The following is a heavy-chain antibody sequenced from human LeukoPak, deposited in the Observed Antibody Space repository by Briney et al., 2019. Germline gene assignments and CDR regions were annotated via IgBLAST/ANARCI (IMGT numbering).Heavy chain of an antibody. CDR2: ISGSGGNT. D-gene: IGHD2-15*01. CDR1: GFTFSNYA. CDR3: AKAVNGVVARDWFDP. J-gene: IGHJ5*02. V-gene: IGHV3-23*01. Sequence: GGSLRLSCAASGFTFSNYAMSWVRQAPGKGLEWVSAISGSGGNTYYADSVKGRFTISRDNSKNTLHLQMNSLRAEDTAVYYCAKAVNGVVARDWFDPWGQGTLVTVSS.